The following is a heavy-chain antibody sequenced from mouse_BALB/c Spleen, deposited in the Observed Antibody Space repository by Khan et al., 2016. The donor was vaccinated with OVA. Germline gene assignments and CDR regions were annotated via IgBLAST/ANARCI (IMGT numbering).Heavy chain of an antibody. J-gene: IGHJ4*01. CDR1: GFSLTGYG. CDR3: AREIYYDYAYYYAMDY. Sequence: QMQLEESGPGLVAPSQSLSITCTVSGFSLTGYGVNWVRQPPGKGLEWLGMIWGDGSTDYNSALKSRLSISKDNSKSQVFLKMNSLHTDDTARYYCAREIYYDYAYYYAMDYWGQVTSVTVSS. D-gene: IGHD2-4*01. V-gene: IGHV2-6-7*01. CDR2: IWGDGST.